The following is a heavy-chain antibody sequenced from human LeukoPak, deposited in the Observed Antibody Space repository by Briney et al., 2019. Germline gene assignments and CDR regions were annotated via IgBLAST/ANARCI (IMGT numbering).Heavy chain of an antibody. CDR2: ISGSGGST. D-gene: IGHD1-1*01. V-gene: IGHV3-23*01. J-gene: IGHJ4*02. CDR1: GLRFRSYA. CDR3: ARDKNWKPDY. Sequence: PGGSLRLSCVASGLRFRSYAMSWVRQAPGKGLEWVSAISGSGGSTYYADSVKGRFTISRDNSKNTLYLQMNSLRAEDTAVYYCARDKNWKPDYWGQGTLITVSS.